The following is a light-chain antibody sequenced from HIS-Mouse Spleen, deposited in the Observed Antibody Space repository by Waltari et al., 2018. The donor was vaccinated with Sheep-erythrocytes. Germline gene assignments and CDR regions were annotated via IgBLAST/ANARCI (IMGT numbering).Light chain of an antibody. V-gene: IGKV1-5*03. CDR2: KAF. J-gene: IGKJ1*01. CDR3: QQYNSYSTWT. Sequence: DIQMTQSPSTLSASVGDRVTITCRASQSISSWLAWYQQKPGKAPKLLIYKAFSLESGVPSRFSGSGSGTEFTLTISSLQPDDFATYYCQQYNSYSTWTFGQGTKV. CDR1: QSISSW.